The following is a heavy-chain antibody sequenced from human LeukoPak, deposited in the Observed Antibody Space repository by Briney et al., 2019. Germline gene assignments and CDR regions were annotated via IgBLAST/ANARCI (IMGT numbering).Heavy chain of an antibody. V-gene: IGHV1-2*02. Sequence: GASVKVSCKASGYTFTGSYMHWVRQAPGQGLEWMGWVNPNTGGTNYAQQFQGRVTMTRDTSISTAYMELSRLTSDDTAVYYCAGLSGYDPYYFDYWGQGTLVAVSS. CDR1: GYTFTGSY. J-gene: IGHJ4*02. CDR2: VNPNTGGT. CDR3: AGLSGYDPYYFDY. D-gene: IGHD5-12*01.